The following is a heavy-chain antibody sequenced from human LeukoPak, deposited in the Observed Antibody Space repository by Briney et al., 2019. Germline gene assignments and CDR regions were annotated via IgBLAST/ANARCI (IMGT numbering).Heavy chain of an antibody. CDR1: GGSFSGYY. Sequence: SETLSLTCAVYGGSFSGYYWSWIRQHPGKGLEWIGYIYYSGSTYYNPSLKSRVTISVDTSKNQFSLKLSSVTAADTAVYYCARGWGRAHYYDSSGHDAFDIWGQGTMVTVSS. CDR3: ARGWGRAHYYDSSGHDAFDI. V-gene: IGHV4-31*11. D-gene: IGHD3-22*01. CDR2: IYYSGST. J-gene: IGHJ3*02.